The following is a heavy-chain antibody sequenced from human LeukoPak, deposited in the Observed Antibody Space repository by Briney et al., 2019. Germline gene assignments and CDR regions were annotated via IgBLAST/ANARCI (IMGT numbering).Heavy chain of an antibody. V-gene: IGHV1-2*02. J-gene: IGHJ4*02. CDR1: RYSLPGYY. Sequence: AAETVSRKHSRYSLPGYYMHWLQQAPGQGVDGMGWINPNGGGTNNAQKFQGRVTMTRDTTISTAYMDLSTLRSDDTAAYYCARQDCSGSGSYYHTFDYWGQGTLVTVSS. CDR2: INPNGGGT. CDR3: ARQDCSGSGSYYHTFDY. D-gene: IGHD3-10*01.